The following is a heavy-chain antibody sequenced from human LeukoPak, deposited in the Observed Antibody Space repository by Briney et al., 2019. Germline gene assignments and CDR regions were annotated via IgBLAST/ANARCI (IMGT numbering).Heavy chain of an antibody. CDR3: ARAFPYDSSGYYSSYYYYYGMDV. Sequence: GGSLRLSCAASGFTFSSYSLNWVRQAPGKGLEWVSSISSSSSYIYYADRVKGRFTISRDNAKNSLYLQMTSLRAEDTAVYYCARAFPYDSSGYYSSYYYYYGMDVWGQGTTVTVSS. J-gene: IGHJ6*02. V-gene: IGHV3-21*01. D-gene: IGHD3-22*01. CDR2: ISSSSSYI. CDR1: GFTFSSYS.